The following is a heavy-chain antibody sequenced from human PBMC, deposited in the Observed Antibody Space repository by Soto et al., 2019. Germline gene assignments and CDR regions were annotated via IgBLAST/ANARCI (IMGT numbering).Heavy chain of an antibody. V-gene: IGHV4-34*01. CDR1: GGSFSGYY. Sequence: QVQLQQWGAGLLKPSETLSLTCAVYGGSFSGYYWSWIRQPPGKGLEWIGEINHSGSTNYNPSLKSRVPISVDTSKNQFSLKLSSVTAAETAVYYCARGRTVTTVYFDYWGQGTLVTVSS. D-gene: IGHD4-17*01. CDR2: INHSGST. J-gene: IGHJ4*02. CDR3: ARGRTVTTVYFDY.